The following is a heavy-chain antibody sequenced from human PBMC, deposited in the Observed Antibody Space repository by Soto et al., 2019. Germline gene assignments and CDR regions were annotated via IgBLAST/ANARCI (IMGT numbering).Heavy chain of an antibody. Sequence: PGGSLRLSCTASGFRFSAYSMNWVRQAPGKGLEWVSYISSSSRTMYYADSVKGRFTISRDNAQNSLYLQMNSLRVEDTAVYYCAREDIKESWTYPHYYGLDVWGHGTTVTVSS. V-gene: IGHV3-48*01. CDR2: ISSSSRTM. CDR3: AREDIKESWTYPHYYGLDV. CDR1: GFRFSAYS. J-gene: IGHJ6*02. D-gene: IGHD3-3*01.